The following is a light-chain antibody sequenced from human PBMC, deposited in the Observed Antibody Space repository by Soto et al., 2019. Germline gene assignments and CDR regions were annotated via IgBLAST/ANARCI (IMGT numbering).Light chain of an antibody. J-gene: IGKJ1*01. Sequence: DIQMTQSPSSLSASVGDRVTITCRASQGISNDLGWYPQKRGKAPKRLIYAASSLQRWVPSRFSGSGSGTQFTLTMSSLQPEDFATYYCLQHKSYSVTFGQGNKVEIK. CDR2: AAS. V-gene: IGKV1-17*01. CDR3: LQHKSYSVT. CDR1: QGISND.